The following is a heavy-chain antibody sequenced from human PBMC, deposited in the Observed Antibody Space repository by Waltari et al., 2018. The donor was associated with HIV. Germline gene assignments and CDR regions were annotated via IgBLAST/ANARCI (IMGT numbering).Heavy chain of an antibody. D-gene: IGHD3-10*01. V-gene: IGHV7-4-1*02. CDR1: GYTFSNFA. Sequence: QVHLVQSGSELKKPGASVKVSCKASGYTFSNFAMNWVRQAPGQGLEWMGWINTKTGNPTYAQAVTGRFVFSLDTSVGTAYLLISSLKAEDTAVYYCGRGPGRSIDYWGQGTLVTVSS. CDR2: INTKTGNP. J-gene: IGHJ4*02. CDR3: GRGPGRSIDY.